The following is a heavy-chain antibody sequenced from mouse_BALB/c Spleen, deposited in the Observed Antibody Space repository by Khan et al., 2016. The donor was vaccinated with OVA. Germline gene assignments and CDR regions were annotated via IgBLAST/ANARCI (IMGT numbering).Heavy chain of an antibody. CDR3: ARQPYYHYYVMDY. CDR2: ICSDGST. CDR1: GFSLTNYG. D-gene: IGHD2-10*01. Sequence: VQLQESGPGLVTPSQSLSITCTISGFSLTNYGVHWVRQPPGKGLEWLVVICSDGSTTYNSTLKSRLSISKDNSKSQVFLKMNSLQTDDTAMYYCARQPYYHYYVMDYWGQGTSVTVSS. V-gene: IGHV2-6-1*01. J-gene: IGHJ4*01.